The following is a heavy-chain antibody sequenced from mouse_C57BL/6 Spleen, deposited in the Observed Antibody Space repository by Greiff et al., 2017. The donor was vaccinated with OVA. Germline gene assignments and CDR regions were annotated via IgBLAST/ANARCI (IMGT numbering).Heavy chain of an antibody. CDR3: ARSPWDVKAMDY. CDR1: GFSLTSYG. D-gene: IGHD4-1*01. J-gene: IGHJ4*01. CDR2: IWRGGST. Sequence: VQLQQSGPGLVQPSQSLTITCTASGFSLTSYGVHWVRQSPGQGLEWLGAIWRGGSTDYNVSCISRLSISKDNSKSQVFFKMNSLQADDTAIYYCARSPWDVKAMDYWGQGTSVTVSS. V-gene: IGHV2-2*01.